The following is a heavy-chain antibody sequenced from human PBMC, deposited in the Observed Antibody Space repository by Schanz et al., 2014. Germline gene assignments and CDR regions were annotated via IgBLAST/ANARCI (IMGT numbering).Heavy chain of an antibody. V-gene: IGHV3-30*03. CDR2: ISYDGRNK. Sequence: QVQLVESGGGVVQPGRSLRLSCAGSGFSFSGFGMHWVRQAPGKGLEWVAVISYDGRNKYFADSVKGRFTISRDNSKNTLFLQVNSLRAEDTAVYYCARCEDYWGQGTLVTVSS. J-gene: IGHJ4*02. CDR3: ARCEDY. CDR1: GFSFSGFG.